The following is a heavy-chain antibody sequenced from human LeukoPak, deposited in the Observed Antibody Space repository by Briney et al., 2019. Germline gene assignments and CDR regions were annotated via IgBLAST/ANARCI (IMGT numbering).Heavy chain of an antibody. J-gene: IGHJ5*02. CDR3: ARPPGVAAAWFDP. CDR2: IDNSGST. CDR1: GGSISSYY. V-gene: IGHV4-59*05. D-gene: IGHD6-13*01. Sequence: SETLSLTCTVSGGSISSYYWSWIRQPPGKGLEWIGGIDNSGSTYYNPSLKSRVTISVDMSKNQFSLKLSSVTAADTAVYYCARPPGVAAAWFDPWGQGTLVTVSS.